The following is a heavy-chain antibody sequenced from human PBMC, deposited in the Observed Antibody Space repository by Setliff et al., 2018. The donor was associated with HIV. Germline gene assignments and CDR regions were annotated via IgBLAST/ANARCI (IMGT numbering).Heavy chain of an antibody. CDR1: GYTFTSYF. D-gene: IGHD6-19*01. J-gene: IGHJ4*02. CDR3: ARESGNGWNSDY. V-gene: IGHV1-69*13. Sequence: SVKVSCKASGYTFTSYFIHWVRQAPGQGLEWMGGIIPFRATPEYAQRFQGRVTITADESTRTVYMDMSSLRDEDTAVYYCARESGNGWNSDYWGQGTLVTVSS. CDR2: IIPFRATP.